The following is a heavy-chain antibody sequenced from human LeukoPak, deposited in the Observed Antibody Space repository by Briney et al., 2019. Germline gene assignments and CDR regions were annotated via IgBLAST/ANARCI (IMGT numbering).Heavy chain of an antibody. V-gene: IGHV3-23*01. CDR3: GRDLAWGAFDY. J-gene: IGHJ4*02. Sequence: GGSLRLSCAASGFIFRNYGMNWVRQAPGKGLEWLSGISPRGGGTYYADSVKGRFTISGDDSKNTLSLQMNSLRVEDSAVYYCGRDLAWGAFDYWGQGTLVTVSS. D-gene: IGHD7-27*01. CDR1: GFIFRNYG. CDR2: ISPRGGGT.